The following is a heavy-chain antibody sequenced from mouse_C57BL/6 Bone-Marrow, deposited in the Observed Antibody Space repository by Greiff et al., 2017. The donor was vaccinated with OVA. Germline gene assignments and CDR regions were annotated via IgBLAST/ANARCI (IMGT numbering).Heavy chain of an antibody. D-gene: IGHD1-1*01. CDR2: IYPGDGDT. CDR3: VHYYGSSYYFDY. J-gene: IGHJ2*01. Sequence: QVQLKQSGPELVKPGASVKISCKASGYAFSSSWMNWVKQRPGKGLEWIGRIYPGDGDTNYNGKFKGKATLTADKSSSTAYMQLSSLTSEDSAVYFCVHYYGSSYYFDYWGQGTTLTVSS. CDR1: GYAFSSSW. V-gene: IGHV1-82*01.